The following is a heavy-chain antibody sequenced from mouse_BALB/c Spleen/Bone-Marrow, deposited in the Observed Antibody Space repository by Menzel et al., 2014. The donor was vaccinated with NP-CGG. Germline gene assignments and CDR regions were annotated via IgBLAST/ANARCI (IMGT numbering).Heavy chain of an antibody. D-gene: IGHD2-1*01. CDR3: ARDGNYRYAMDY. Sequence: VQLQQSGDELVKPGASVKLSCMASGFTFTSYWIHWVKQRPGQGPEWIGEINPSNGRTNCNEKFKRKATLTEDKSSSTAYMQLSSLTSEDSAVYYCARDGNYRYAMDYWGQGTSVTVSS. J-gene: IGHJ4*01. CDR1: GFTFTSYW. V-gene: IGHV1S81*02. CDR2: INPSNGRT.